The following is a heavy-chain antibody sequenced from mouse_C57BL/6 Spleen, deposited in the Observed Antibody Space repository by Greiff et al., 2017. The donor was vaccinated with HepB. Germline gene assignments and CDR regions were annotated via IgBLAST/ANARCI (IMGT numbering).Heavy chain of an antibody. CDR1: GYTFTDYN. CDR3: APLYYSNLYYFDY. V-gene: IGHV1-22*01. CDR2: INPNNGGT. D-gene: IGHD2-5*01. Sequence: EVQLQQSGPELVKPGASVKMSCKASGYTFTDYNMHWVKQSHGKSLEWIGYINPNNGGTSYNQKFKGKATLTVNKSSITAYLDLRSLTSEDSAVYYCAPLYYSNLYYFDYWGQGTTLTVSS. J-gene: IGHJ2*01.